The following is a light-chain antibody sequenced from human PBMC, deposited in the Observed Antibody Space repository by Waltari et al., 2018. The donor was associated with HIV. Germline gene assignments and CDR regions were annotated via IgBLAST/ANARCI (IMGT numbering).Light chain of an antibody. CDR1: QSISSY. Sequence: DIQMTQSPSSLSASVGDRVTITCRASQSISSYLNWYQQKPGKAPKLLIYAASSLQSGVPSRLSGSGSGTDFTLTISSLQHEDFATYYCQQSYSTTRTFGQGTKLEIK. CDR3: QQSYSTTRT. CDR2: AAS. J-gene: IGKJ2*01. V-gene: IGKV1-39*01.